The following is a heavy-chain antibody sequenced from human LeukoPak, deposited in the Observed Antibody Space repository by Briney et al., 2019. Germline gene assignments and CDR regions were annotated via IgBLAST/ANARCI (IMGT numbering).Heavy chain of an antibody. D-gene: IGHD3-16*01. CDR2: INHSGST. J-gene: IGHJ4*02. V-gene: IGHV4-34*01. CDR3: ARDRNGGVIDY. Sequence: SETLSLTCAVYGGSFSGYYWSWIRQPPGKGLEWIGEINHSGSTNYNSSLRSRVTISVDTSKNQFSLKLSSVTAADTAVYYCARDRNGGVIDYWGQGTLVTVSS. CDR1: GGSFSGYY.